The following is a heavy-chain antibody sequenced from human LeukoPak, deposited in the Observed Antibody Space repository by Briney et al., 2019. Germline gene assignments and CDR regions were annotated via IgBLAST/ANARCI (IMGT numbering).Heavy chain of an antibody. CDR2: ISYDGGNK. CDR1: GFTFSSYG. V-gene: IGHV3-30*03. D-gene: IGHD3-22*01. Sequence: GGSLRLSCAASGFTFSSYGMHWVRQAPGEGLEWVALISYDGGNKYYADSVKGRFAISRDNSKNTLYLQMNSLRAEDTAVYYCATRMNSYDNSGYYPHYWGQGTLVTVSS. CDR3: ATRMNSYDNSGYYPHY. J-gene: IGHJ4*02.